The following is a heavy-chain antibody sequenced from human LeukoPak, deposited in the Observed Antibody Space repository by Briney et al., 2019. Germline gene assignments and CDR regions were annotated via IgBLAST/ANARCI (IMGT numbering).Heavy chain of an antibody. V-gene: IGHV1-69*04. CDR2: IIPILGIA. D-gene: IGHD4-17*01. CDR3: ARGQDYADWFDP. Sequence: SVKVSCKASGGTFSSYAISWVRQAPGQGLEWMGRIIPILGIANYAQKFQGSVTITADKSTSTAYMELSSLRSEDTAVYYCARGQDYADWFDPWGQGTLVTVSS. J-gene: IGHJ5*02. CDR1: GGTFSSYA.